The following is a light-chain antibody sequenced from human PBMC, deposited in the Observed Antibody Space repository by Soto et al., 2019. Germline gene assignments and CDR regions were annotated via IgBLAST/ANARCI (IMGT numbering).Light chain of an antibody. CDR3: QQYGDLPLT. CDR2: GAS. J-gene: IGKJ2*01. Sequence: EIVLTQSPAILSLSPGERATLSCRASQSVSTYLAWYQQKPGQAPRLLIQGASSRATGVADRFSGDGSGKDFTLTISRLDPEDFAVYFCQQYGDLPLTFGRGTRLEMK. CDR1: QSVSTY. V-gene: IGKV3-20*01.